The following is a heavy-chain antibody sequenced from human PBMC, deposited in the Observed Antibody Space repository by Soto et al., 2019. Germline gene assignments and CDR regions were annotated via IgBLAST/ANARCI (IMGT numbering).Heavy chain of an antibody. J-gene: IGHJ5*02. V-gene: IGHV1-8*01. CDR3: ARMVFGVVIETWFDP. CDR1: GYTFTSYD. CDR2: MNPNSGNT. D-gene: IGHD3-3*01. Sequence: ASVKVSCKASGYTFTSYDINWVRQATGQGLEWMGWMNPNSGNTGYTQKFQGRVTMTRNTSISTAYMELSSLRSEDTAVYYCARMVFGVVIETWFDPWGQGTLVTAPQ.